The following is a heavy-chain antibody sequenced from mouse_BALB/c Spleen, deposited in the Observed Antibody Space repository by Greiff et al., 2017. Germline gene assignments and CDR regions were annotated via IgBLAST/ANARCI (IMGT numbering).Heavy chain of an antibody. V-gene: IGHV14-1*02. D-gene: IGHD4-1*01. Sequence: EVHLVESGAELVRPGALVKLSCKASGFNIKDYYMHWVKQRPEQGLEWIGWIDPENGNTIYDPKFQGKASITADTSSNTAYLQLSSLTSEDTAVYYCARGLGRDYWGQGTTLTVSS. J-gene: IGHJ2*01. CDR2: IDPENGNT. CDR3: ARGLGRDY. CDR1: GFNIKDYY.